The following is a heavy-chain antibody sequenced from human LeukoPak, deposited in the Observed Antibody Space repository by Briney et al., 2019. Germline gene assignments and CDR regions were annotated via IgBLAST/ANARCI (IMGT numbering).Heavy chain of an antibody. Sequence: GGSLRLSCAASGFSLSDAWMSWVRQAPGKGLECVGRMKLRGTTEDGEPMNDRFIVSRDDSKNTLYLQMNSLKAEDTGLYYCSQLSRGYWGQGTQVTVSS. CDR3: SQLSRGY. D-gene: IGHD2-15*01. CDR2: MKLRGTT. CDR1: GFSLSDAW. J-gene: IGHJ4*02. V-gene: IGHV3-15*01.